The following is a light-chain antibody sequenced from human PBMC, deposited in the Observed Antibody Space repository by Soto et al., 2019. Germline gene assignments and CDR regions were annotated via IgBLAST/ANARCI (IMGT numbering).Light chain of an antibody. Sequence: IQMTQSPSTLSASVGDRVSITCRASQTIFSWLAWYQQKPGKAPKLLIYKASSLESGAPSRYSGSGSGTEFTLTISGLQPDDFATYFCQQYNSYPYSFGQGTKVEIK. CDR1: QTIFSW. CDR2: KAS. J-gene: IGKJ2*03. CDR3: QQYNSYPYS. V-gene: IGKV1-5*03.